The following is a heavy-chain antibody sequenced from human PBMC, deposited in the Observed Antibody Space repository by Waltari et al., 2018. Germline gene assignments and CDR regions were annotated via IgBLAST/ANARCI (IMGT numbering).Heavy chain of an antibody. D-gene: IGHD3-16*01. Sequence: QVQLQESGPGLVKPSETLSLTCAVSGYSISSGYYWGWIRQPPGKGLEWIGSIYHSGSHYSNPSLKSRVTISVDTSKNQFSLKLGSVTAADTAVYYCARGWGGGNGVYFDYWGQGTLVTVSS. CDR2: IYHSGSH. J-gene: IGHJ4*02. CDR1: GYSISSGYY. V-gene: IGHV4-38-2*01. CDR3: ARGWGGGNGVYFDY.